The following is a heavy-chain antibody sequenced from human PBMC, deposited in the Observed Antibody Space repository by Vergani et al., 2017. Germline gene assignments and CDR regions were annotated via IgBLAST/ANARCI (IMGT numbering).Heavy chain of an antibody. D-gene: IGHD2-21*02. CDR3: TKDLRDSTDGVPDS. V-gene: IGHV3-30*02. CDR1: GFTFSNFG. CDR2: IGKDGINT. J-gene: IGHJ4*02. Sequence: QVQLVESAGGVVQPGGSLRLSCAASGFTFSNFGMHWIRQTPGKGLEWLAYIGKDGINTSYRDAVKGRFTVSRDNSKDILYLQMDSLGSEDTALYYCTKDLRDSTDGVPDSWGPGTLVIVSS.